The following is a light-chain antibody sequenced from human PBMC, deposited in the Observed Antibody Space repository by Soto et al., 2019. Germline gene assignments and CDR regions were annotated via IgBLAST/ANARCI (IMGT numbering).Light chain of an antibody. CDR1: QTGSNSY. J-gene: IGKJ2*01. CDR3: QQFYYYPHT. CDR2: GVS. V-gene: IGKV3-20*01. Sequence: IVLTQSPGTLSLSPGERATLSCRASQTGSNSYLAWYQQKSGQAPRLLIYGVSTRATGIPDRFSGSGSGTEFALTISRLEPEDFAIYYCQQFYYYPHTFGQGTKLEVK.